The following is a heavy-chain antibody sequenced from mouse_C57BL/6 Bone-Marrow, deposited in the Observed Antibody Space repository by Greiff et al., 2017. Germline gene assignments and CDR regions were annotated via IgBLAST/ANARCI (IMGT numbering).Heavy chain of an antibody. CDR2: INPENGDT. CDR1: GFNFNDYY. V-gene: IGHV14-4*01. CDR3: TASWDGYVDV. J-gene: IGHJ1*03. D-gene: IGHD4-1*01. Sequence: VQLQQSGAELVRPGASVKLSCTASGFNFNDYYMHWVKQRPEQGLEWIGWINPENGDTEYASKFQGKATITADTSSNTAYQQLSSLTSEDAAVYYCTASWDGYVDVWGTGTTVTVSS.